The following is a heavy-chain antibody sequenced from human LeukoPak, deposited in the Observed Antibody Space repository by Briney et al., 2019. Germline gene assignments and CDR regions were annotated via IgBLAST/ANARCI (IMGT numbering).Heavy chain of an antibody. D-gene: IGHD6-19*01. CDR1: GYTFTGYY. CDR2: INPNTGGT. Sequence: ASVKVSCKASGYTFTGYYMHWVRQAPGQGLEWMGWINPNTGGTNYAQKFQGRVTMTRDTTISTAYTELSRLTSDDTAVYYCASYPRYSSSPPFDYWGQGTLVTVSS. CDR3: ASYPRYSSSPPFDY. J-gene: IGHJ4*02. V-gene: IGHV1-2*02.